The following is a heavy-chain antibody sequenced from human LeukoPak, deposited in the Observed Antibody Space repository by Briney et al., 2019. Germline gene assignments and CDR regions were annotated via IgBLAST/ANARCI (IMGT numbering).Heavy chain of an antibody. Sequence: ASVKVSCKASGYTFTDYYIHWVRQAPGQGPEWVGWINSNTGDTKYAQKFQDRVTLTQDTSISTAYMELSRLESDDTAVFYCARGRWLQLWGDYWGQGTPLTVSS. J-gene: IGHJ4*02. V-gene: IGHV1-2*02. CDR1: GYTFTDYY. CDR2: INSNTGDT. D-gene: IGHD5-18*01. CDR3: ARGRWLQLWGDY.